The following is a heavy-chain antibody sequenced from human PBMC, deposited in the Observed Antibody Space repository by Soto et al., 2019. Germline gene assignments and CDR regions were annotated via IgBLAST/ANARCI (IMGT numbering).Heavy chain of an antibody. V-gene: IGHV1-69*08. D-gene: IGHD1-1*01. CDR1: GGTFSSYT. J-gene: IGHJ4*02. Sequence: QVQLVQSGAEVKKPGSSVKVSCKASGGTFSSYTISWVRQAPGQGLEWMGRIIPILGIANYAQKFQGRVTITAEKSTSTAYMELSSLRSEDTAVYYCARDAGTRFDYWGQGTLVTVSS. CDR2: IIPILGIA. CDR3: ARDAGTRFDY.